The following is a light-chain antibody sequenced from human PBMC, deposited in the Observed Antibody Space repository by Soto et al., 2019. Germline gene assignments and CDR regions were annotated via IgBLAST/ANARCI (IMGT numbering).Light chain of an antibody. V-gene: IGKV3-20*01. CDR2: GAS. CDR3: QEYGSSPLT. Sequence: EIVLTQSPGTLSLSPGERATLSCRASQSVSSSYLAWYQQTPGQATRLLIYGASSRATGIVDRFSGSGSRTDLPLTISRLEPEDFAVYYCQEYGSSPLTFGGGTNVEIK. CDR1: QSVSSSY. J-gene: IGKJ4*01.